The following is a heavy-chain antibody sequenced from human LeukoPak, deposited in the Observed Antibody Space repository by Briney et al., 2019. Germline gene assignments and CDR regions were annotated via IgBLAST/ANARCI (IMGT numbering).Heavy chain of an antibody. CDR3: ARGSTIFGVVMSFDI. V-gene: IGHV1-2*02. CDR1: GYTFTDYY. Sequence: GASVKVSCKPSGYTFTDYYLHWVRQAPGQGLEWMGWIKPDSGGTNYAQKFQGRVTMTRDTSISTAYMELSRLRSDDTAVYYCARGSTIFGVVMSFDIWGQGTMVTVSS. D-gene: IGHD3-3*01. J-gene: IGHJ3*02. CDR2: IKPDSGGT.